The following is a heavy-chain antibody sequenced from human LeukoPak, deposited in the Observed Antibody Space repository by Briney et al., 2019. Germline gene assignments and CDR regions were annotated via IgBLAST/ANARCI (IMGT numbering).Heavy chain of an antibody. CDR2: IVVGSGNT. CDR3: AADFWSGYSPPYGMDV. J-gene: IGHJ6*02. CDR1: GFTFTSSA. V-gene: IGHV1-58*02. Sequence: GTSVKVSCKASGFTFTSSAMQWVRQARGQRLEWIGWIVVGSGNTNYAQKFQERVTITRDMSTSTAYMELSSLRSEDTAVYYCAADFWSGYSPPYGMDVWGQGTTVTVSS. D-gene: IGHD3-3*01.